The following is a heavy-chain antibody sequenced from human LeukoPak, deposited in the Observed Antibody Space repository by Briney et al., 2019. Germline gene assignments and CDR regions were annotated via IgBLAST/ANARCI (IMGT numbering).Heavy chain of an antibody. CDR3: ARVREDCSSTSCSQDYFDY. J-gene: IGHJ4*02. CDR2: IHPNSGGT. Sequence: GASVKASCKASGYTFTGYYIHWVRQAPGQGLEWMGWIHPNSGGTDYAQKFQGRVTMTRDTSINTAYMELRTLRSDDTAVYYCARVREDCSSTSCSQDYFDYWGQGTLVTVSS. V-gene: IGHV1-2*02. CDR1: GYTFTGYY. D-gene: IGHD2-2*01.